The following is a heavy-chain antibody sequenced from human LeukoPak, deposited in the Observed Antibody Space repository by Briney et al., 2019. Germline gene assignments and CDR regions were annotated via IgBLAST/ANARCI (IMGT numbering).Heavy chain of an antibody. Sequence: ASVEVSCKASGYTFTAYYMHWVRQAPGQGLEWMGWITPNSGGTKYAQKFQGRVTMTRDTSISTVYMELSGLRSDDTAVYYCARGFRLSAIEDWFDPWGQGALVTVSS. D-gene: IGHD2-2*02. CDR3: ARGFRLSAIEDWFDP. J-gene: IGHJ5*02. V-gene: IGHV1-2*02. CDR1: GYTFTAYY. CDR2: ITPNSGGT.